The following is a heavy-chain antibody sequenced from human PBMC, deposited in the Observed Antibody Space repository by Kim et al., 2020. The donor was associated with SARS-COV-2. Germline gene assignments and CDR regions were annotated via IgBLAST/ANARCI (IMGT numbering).Heavy chain of an antibody. J-gene: IGHJ1*01. CDR1: GGSFSGYY. V-gene: IGHV4-34*01. Sequence: SETLSLTCAVYGGSFSGYYWSWIRQPPGKGLEWIGEINHSGSTNYNPSLKSRVTISVDTSKNQFSLKLSSVTAADTAVYYCARGPRGRSVPAASTVGYFQHWARAPWSPSPQ. CDR3: ARGPRGRSVPAASTVGYFQH. CDR2: INHSGST. D-gene: IGHD2-2*01.